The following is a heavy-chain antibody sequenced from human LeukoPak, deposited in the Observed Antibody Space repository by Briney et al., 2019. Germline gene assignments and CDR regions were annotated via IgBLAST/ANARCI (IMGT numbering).Heavy chain of an antibody. J-gene: IGHJ6*02. V-gene: IGHV3-64*01. D-gene: IGHD5-18*01. CDR2: ISSNGGST. CDR3: ARAQGLSTVDTAMLSWHYGMDV. CDR1: GFTFSSYA. Sequence: GGSLRLSCADSGFTFSSYAMHWVRQAPGKGVEYVSAISSNGGSTYYANSVKGRFTISRDNSKNTLYLQMGSLRAEDMAVYYCARAQGLSTVDTAMLSWHYGMDVWGQGTTVTVSS.